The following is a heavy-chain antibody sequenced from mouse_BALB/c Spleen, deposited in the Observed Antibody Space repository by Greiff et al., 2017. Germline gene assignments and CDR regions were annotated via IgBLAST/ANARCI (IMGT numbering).Heavy chain of an antibody. V-gene: IGHV1-14*01. Sequence: VQLQQSGPELVKPGASVKMSCKASGYTFTSYVMHWVKQKPGQGLEWIGYINPYNDGTKYNEKFKGKATLTSDKSSSTAYMELSSLTSEDSAVYYCANYYGSTYVGFAYWGQGTLVTVSA. CDR2: INPYNDGT. CDR1: GYTFTSYV. J-gene: IGHJ3*01. CDR3: ANYYGSTYVGFAY. D-gene: IGHD1-1*01.